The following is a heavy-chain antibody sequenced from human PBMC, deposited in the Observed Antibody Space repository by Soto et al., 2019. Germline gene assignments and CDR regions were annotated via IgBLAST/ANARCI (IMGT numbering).Heavy chain of an antibody. CDR3: AKDKLYAIYTSPADYMGV. CDR2: SSGIGGST. V-gene: IGHV3-23*01. CDR1: GFTLSSYA. J-gene: IGHJ6*03. D-gene: IGHD2-8*01. Sequence: AGGSLRLPCAPSGFTLSSYAMSWVRQAPGKGLEWVSASSGIGGSTYDADAVKGRCTSSRDNANNTRYLQMNSLRAEDTAVYYCAKDKLYAIYTSPADYMGVWGKVTTVTVSS.